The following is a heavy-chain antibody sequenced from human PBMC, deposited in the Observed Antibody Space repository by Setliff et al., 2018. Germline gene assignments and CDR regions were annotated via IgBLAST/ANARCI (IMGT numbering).Heavy chain of an antibody. Sequence: SETLSLTCSVYGESFSNNYWSWIRQTPGKGLEWIGESNHGGSTSYHPSLKSRLTMSVDTSKNQFSLKLTSVTAEDTAVYYCARASKGLYCGSDCFHTFDSWGPGTLVTVSS. CDR3: ARASKGLYCGSDCFHTFDS. D-gene: IGHD2-21*02. CDR2: SNHGGST. J-gene: IGHJ4*02. V-gene: IGHV4-34*01. CDR1: GESFSNNY.